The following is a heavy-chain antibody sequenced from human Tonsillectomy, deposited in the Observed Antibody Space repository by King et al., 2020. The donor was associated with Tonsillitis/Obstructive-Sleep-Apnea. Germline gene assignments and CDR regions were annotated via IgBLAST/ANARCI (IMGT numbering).Heavy chain of an antibody. V-gene: IGHV5-51*01. J-gene: IGHJ5*02. CDR3: ARHSLYNWNDGWFDP. CDR2: IYPDDSDT. D-gene: IGHD1-20*01. Sequence: VQLVESRAKVKKPGESLKISCKGSGYSFTSYWIGWVRQMPGKGLELMGIIYPDDSDTRYSPSFQGQVTISADKSISTAYLQWSSLKASDSAMYYCARHSLYNWNDGWFDPWGQGTLVTVSS. CDR1: GYSFTSYW.